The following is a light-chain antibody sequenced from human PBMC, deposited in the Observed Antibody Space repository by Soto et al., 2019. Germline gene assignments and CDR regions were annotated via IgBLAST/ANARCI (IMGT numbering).Light chain of an antibody. CDR1: SSDVGGYKY. J-gene: IGLJ1*01. CDR3: SSYTSSSSYV. V-gene: IGLV2-14*01. Sequence: QSVLPQPASVSGSPGQSITISCTGTSSDVGGYKYVSWYQQHPDKAPKLIIYDVTNRPSGISNRFSGSKSGNTASLTISGLQAEDEADYYCSSYTSSSSYVFGTGTKV. CDR2: DVT.